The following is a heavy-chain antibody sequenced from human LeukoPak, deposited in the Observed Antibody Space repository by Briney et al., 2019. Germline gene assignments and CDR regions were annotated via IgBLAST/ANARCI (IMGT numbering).Heavy chain of an antibody. CDR2: INPSGGST. Sequence: GASVKVSCKASGYTFTSYYLYWVRQAPGQGLEWMGIINPSGGSTNYAQKFQGRVTMTRDTSTSTVYMELSSLRSEDTAVYYCARDDGDRVWEYYFDYWGQGTLVTVSS. CDR3: ARDDGDRVWEYYFDY. D-gene: IGHD7-27*01. J-gene: IGHJ4*02. V-gene: IGHV1-46*01. CDR1: GYTFTSYY.